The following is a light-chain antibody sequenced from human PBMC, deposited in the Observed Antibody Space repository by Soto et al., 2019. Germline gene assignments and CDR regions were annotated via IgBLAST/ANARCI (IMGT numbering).Light chain of an antibody. J-gene: IGKJ4*01. CDR3: QQYGSSPLT. V-gene: IGKV3-20*01. CDR1: QSVSSSY. CDR2: GAS. Sequence: ESLFPSSSGTKSFAPVESAHLSVGSSQSVSSSYLAWYQQKPGQAPRLLIYGASSRATGIPDRFSGSGSGTDFTLTIRRLEPEDFAVYYCQQYGSSPLTGGGWPKGAIK.